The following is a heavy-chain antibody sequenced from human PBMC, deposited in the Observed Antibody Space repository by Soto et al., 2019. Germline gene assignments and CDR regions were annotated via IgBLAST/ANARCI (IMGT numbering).Heavy chain of an antibody. CDR2: ISGSGGST. CDR3: AKSPEVAAAEWFDP. Sequence: GGSLRLSCAASGFTFCSYPMTWFRQAPGKGREWVSAISGSGGSTYYADSVKGRFTIPRDNSKNTLYLQMNSLRAEDTAVYYCAKSPEVAAAEWFDPWGQGTLVTVSS. D-gene: IGHD6-13*01. V-gene: IGHV3-23*01. J-gene: IGHJ5*02. CDR1: GFTFCSYP.